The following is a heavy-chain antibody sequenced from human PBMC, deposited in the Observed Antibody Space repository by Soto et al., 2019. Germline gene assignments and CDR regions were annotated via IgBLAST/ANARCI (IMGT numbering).Heavy chain of an antibody. CDR1: GFTFSSYA. CDR3: ARVFLGLPSPLSPYDY. Sequence: HVQLVESGGGVVQPGRSLRLSCAASGFTFSSYAMHWVRQAPGKGLEWVAVISYDGSNKYYADSVKGRFTISRDNSKNTLYLQMNSLRAEDTAVYYCARVFLGLPSPLSPYDYWGQGTLVTVSS. V-gene: IGHV3-30-3*01. D-gene: IGHD1-26*01. J-gene: IGHJ4*02. CDR2: ISYDGSNK.